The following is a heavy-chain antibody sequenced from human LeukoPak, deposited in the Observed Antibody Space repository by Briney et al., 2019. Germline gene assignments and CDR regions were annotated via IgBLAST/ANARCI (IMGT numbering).Heavy chain of an antibody. J-gene: IGHJ4*02. CDR1: GFTFSSYW. Sequence: GGSLRLSCAASGFTFSSYWMSWVCQALGKRLEWVANIKQDGSEKYYVDSVKGRFTISRDNAKNSPYLQMNSLRAEDTAVYYCAGRHDYGGPFDYWGQGTLVTVSS. D-gene: IGHD4-23*01. CDR3: AGRHDYGGPFDY. V-gene: IGHV3-7*01. CDR2: IKQDGSEK.